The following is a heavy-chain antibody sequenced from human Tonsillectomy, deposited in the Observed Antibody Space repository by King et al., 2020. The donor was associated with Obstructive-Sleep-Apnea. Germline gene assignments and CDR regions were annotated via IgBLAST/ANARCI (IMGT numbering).Heavy chain of an antibody. CDR3: TTDF. CDR1: GFTFSNAV. Sequence: VQLVESGGGLVKPGGSLRLSCAASGFTFSNAVMSWGRQAPGKGLEWVGRLKSKTDGGTTDYAAPVKGRFTISRDDSKNTLYLQMNSLKTEDTAVYYCTTDFWGQGTLVTVSS. J-gene: IGHJ4*02. V-gene: IGHV3-15*01. CDR2: LKSKTDGGTT.